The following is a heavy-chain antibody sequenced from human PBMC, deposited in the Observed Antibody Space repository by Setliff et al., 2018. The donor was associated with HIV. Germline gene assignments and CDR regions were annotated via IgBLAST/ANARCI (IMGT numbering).Heavy chain of an antibody. CDR1: GYTFTSYG. D-gene: IGHD6-19*01. CDR2: ISAYNGNT. CDR3: ARVDSGWYGFDY. V-gene: IGHV1-18*01. J-gene: IGHJ4*02. Sequence: ASVKVSCKASGYTFTSYGISWGRQAPGQGLEWMGWISAYNGNTNYAQKRQGRVTMTTDTSTSTAYMELRSLRSDDTAVYYCARVDSGWYGFDYWGQGTLVTVSA.